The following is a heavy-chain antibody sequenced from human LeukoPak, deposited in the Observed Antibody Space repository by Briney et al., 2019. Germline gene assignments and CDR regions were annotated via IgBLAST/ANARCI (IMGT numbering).Heavy chain of an antibody. CDR3: AKDERNWNYNLASQTYD. V-gene: IGHV3-30*18. Sequence: PGGSLRLSCAASGFTVSSNYMSWVRQAPGKGLEWVAVISYDGSNKYYADSVKGRFTISRDNSKNTLYLQMSSLRAEDTAVYYCAKDERNWNYNLASQTYDWGQGALVTVSS. CDR2: ISYDGSNK. CDR1: GFTVSSNY. J-gene: IGHJ4*02. D-gene: IGHD1-7*01.